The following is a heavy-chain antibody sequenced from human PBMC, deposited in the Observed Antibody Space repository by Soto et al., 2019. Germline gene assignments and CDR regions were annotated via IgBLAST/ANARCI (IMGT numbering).Heavy chain of an antibody. V-gene: IGHV3-23*01. J-gene: IGHJ6*02. Sequence: EVQLLESGGGLVQPGGSLRLSCAASGFPLSTYGMTWVRQAPGKGLEWVSAITGTGGNTYYVDSVKGRFTSARDNYKNMLYLQVNSLRVEDTAVYYCARIRGYWYGLDVWGQWTTVTVSS. CDR1: GFPLSTYG. CDR3: ARIRGYWYGLDV. CDR2: ITGTGGNT.